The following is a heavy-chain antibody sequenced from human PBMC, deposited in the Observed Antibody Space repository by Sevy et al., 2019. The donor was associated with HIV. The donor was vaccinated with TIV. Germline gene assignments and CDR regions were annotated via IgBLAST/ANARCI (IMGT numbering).Heavy chain of an antibody. CDR1: GFNLTDYY. D-gene: IGHD2-15*01. CDR2: ISGGDTTT. V-gene: IGHV3-11*01. Sequence: GGSLRLSCAASGFNLTDYYINWIRQAPGKGLEWISYISGGDTTTYYSDSVKGRFTVSRDNAKNSAFLQMISLRAGDTAVYYCAAISGYCRDGTCCAGTSIDQWGEGTLVTVSS. J-gene: IGHJ4*02. CDR3: AAISGYCRDGTCCAGTSIDQ.